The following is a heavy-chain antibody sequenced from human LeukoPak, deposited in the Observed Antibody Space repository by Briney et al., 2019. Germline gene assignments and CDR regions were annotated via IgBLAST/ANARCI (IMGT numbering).Heavy chain of an antibody. D-gene: IGHD5-12*01. V-gene: IGHV3-48*01. J-gene: IGHJ6*03. CDR3: TSGYAETDYYYYYMDV. CDR1: GFTFSSYS. CDR2: ISSSSSTI. Sequence: PGGSLRLSCAASGFTFSSYSMNRVRQAPGKGLEWVSYISSSSSTIYYADSVKGRFTISRDNAKNSLYLQMNSLRVEDTAVYYCTSGYAETDYYYYYMDVWGKGTTVTVSS.